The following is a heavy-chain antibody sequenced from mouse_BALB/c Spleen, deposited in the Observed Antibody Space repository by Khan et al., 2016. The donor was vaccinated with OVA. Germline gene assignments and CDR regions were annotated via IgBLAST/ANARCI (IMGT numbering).Heavy chain of an antibody. J-gene: IGHJ3*01. V-gene: IGHV1S81*02. Sequence: QVQLQQSGAELVKPGASVKLSCRASGYTFTSFYIYWVKQRPGQGLEGVGEINPSNGGTNFNEKFKNKATLTVDKSSSTAYMQLSSLTSEDSAVYYCTRGGYGSPFAYWGQGTLVTVS. D-gene: IGHD1-1*01. CDR1: GYTFTSFY. CDR3: TRGGYGSPFAY. CDR2: INPSNGGT.